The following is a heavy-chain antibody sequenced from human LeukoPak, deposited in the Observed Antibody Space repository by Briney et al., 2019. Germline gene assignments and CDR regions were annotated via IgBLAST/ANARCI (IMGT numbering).Heavy chain of an antibody. CDR1: GYTLTSYA. V-gene: IGHV1-3*01. D-gene: IGHD6-13*01. Sequence: GASVKVSCKASGYTLTSYAMHWVRQAPGQRLEGMGWINAGNGNTKYSQKFQGRVTITRDTSASTAYVELSSLRSEDTAVYYCAIQLVRPPIDYWGQGTLVTVSS. CDR3: AIQLVRPPIDY. J-gene: IGHJ4*02. CDR2: INAGNGNT.